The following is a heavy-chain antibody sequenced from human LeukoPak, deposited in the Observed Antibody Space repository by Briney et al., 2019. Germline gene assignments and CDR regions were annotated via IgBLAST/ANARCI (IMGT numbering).Heavy chain of an antibody. CDR3: ARARGDIVVVPAAIWFDP. CDR2: INPSGGST. V-gene: IGHV1-46*01. D-gene: IGHD2-2*01. CDR1: GYTFTSYY. Sequence: ASVKVSCKASGYTFTSYYMHWVRQAPGQGLEWMGIINPSGGSTSYAQKFQGRVTMTRDTSTSTVYMELSSLRSEDTAVYYCARARGDIVVVPAAIWFDPWGQGTLVTVSS. J-gene: IGHJ5*02.